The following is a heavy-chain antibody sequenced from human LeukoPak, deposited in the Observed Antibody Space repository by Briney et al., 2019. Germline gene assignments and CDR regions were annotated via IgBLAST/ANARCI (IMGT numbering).Heavy chain of an antibody. V-gene: IGHV1-69*05. CDR3: ARRGYCSSTSCYPDY. Sequence: ASVKVSCKASGGTFSSYAISWVRQAPGQGLEWMGGIIPIFGSANYAQKFQGRVTITTDESTSTAYMELSSLRSEDTAVYYCARRGYCSSTSCYPDYWGQGTLVTVSS. D-gene: IGHD2-2*01. J-gene: IGHJ4*02. CDR2: IIPIFGSA. CDR1: GGTFSSYA.